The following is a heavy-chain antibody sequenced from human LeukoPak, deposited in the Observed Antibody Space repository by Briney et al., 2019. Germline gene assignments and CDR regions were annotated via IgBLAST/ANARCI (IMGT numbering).Heavy chain of an antibody. J-gene: IGHJ6*02. CDR2: ISGSGGST. CDR1: GLTFSSYA. Sequence: GGSLRLSCAASGLTFSSYAMSWVRQAPGKGLEWVSAISGSGGSTYYADSVKGRFTISRDNSKNTLYLQMNSLRAEDTAVYYCAKDPFGHYGMDVWGQGTTVTVSS. V-gene: IGHV3-23*01. D-gene: IGHD3-16*01. CDR3: AKDPFGHYGMDV.